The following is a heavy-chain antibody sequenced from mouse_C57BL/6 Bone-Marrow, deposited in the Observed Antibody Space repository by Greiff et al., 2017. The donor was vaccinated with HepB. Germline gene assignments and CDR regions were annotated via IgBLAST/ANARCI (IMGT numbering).Heavy chain of an antibody. V-gene: IGHV1-42*01. D-gene: IGHD3-3*01. CDR2: INPSTGGT. CDR3: ARWDLTGRAMDY. CDR1: GYSFTGYY. Sequence: EVQLQQSGPELVKPGASVKISCKASGYSFTGYYMNWVKQSPEKSLEWIGEINPSTGGTTYNQKFKAKATLTVDKSSSTAYMQLKSLTSEDSAVYYCARWDLTGRAMDYWGQGTSVTVSS. J-gene: IGHJ4*01.